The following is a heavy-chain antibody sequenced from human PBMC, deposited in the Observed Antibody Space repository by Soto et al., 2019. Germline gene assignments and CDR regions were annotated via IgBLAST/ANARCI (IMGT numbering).Heavy chain of an antibody. J-gene: IGHJ3*02. CDR1: GLTFSSYG. D-gene: IGHD3-10*01. Sequence: GGSLRLSCAASGLTFSSYGMHWVRQAPGKGLEWVAVIWYDGSNKYYADSVKGRFTIPRDNSKNTLYLQMNSLRAEDTAVYYCARDGATMVRGVIITNDAFDIWGQGTMVTVSS. V-gene: IGHV3-33*01. CDR2: IWYDGSNK. CDR3: ARDGATMVRGVIITNDAFDI.